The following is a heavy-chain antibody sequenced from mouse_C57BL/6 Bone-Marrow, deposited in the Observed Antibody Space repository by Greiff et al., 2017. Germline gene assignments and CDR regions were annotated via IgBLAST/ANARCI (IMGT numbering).Heavy chain of an antibody. J-gene: IGHJ2*01. CDR3: ARSGDEDY. D-gene: IGHD3-2*02. V-gene: IGHV1-4*01. Sequence: QVQLKESGAELARPGASVKMSCKASGYTFTSYTMHWVKQRPGQGLEWIGYINPSSGYTKYNQKFKDKATLTADKSSSTAYMQLSSLTSEDSAVYYCARSGDEDYWGQGTTLTVSS. CDR2: INPSSGYT. CDR1: GYTFTSYT.